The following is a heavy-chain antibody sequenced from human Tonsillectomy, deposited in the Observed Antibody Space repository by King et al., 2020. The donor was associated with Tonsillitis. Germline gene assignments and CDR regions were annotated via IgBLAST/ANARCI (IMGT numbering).Heavy chain of an antibody. D-gene: IGHD5-18*01. Sequence: VQLVESGGGLVQPGGSLRLSCAASGFTFSSYEMNWVRQAPGKGLEGVSYISSSGSTIYYADSVKGRFTISRDNAKNSLYLQMNSLRAEDTAVYYCARDPGGYSYGYGYDYWGQGTLVTVSS. CDR2: ISSSGSTI. V-gene: IGHV3-48*03. J-gene: IGHJ4*02. CDR3: ARDPGGYSYGYGYDY. CDR1: GFTFSSYE.